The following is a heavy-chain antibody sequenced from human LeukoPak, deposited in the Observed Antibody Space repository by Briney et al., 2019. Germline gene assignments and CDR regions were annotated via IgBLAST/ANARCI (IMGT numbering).Heavy chain of an antibody. J-gene: IGHJ5*02. D-gene: IGHD1-26*01. CDR2: IQYHGSQI. Sequence: PGGSLRLSCAASGFTFSSNGMHWVRQAPGKGLEWVAFIQYHGSQIYYADSVKDRFTISRDNSKNMVYLQMNSLRPDDTAIYHCSSSDGGSDKWFGPRREATLVIVSS. CDR3: SSSDGGSDKWFGP. V-gene: IGHV3-30*02. CDR1: GFTFSSNG.